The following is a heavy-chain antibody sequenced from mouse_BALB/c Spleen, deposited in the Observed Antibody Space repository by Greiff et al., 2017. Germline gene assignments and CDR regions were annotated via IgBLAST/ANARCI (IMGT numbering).Heavy chain of an antibody. J-gene: IGHJ2*01. CDR2: IDTSDSYT. D-gene: IGHD2-10*02. CDR3: ARGGYGNYFDY. CDR1: GYTFTDYW. Sequence: VQLQQSGAELVMPGASVKMSCKASGYTFTDYWMHWVKQRPGQGLEWIGAIDTSDSYTSYNQKFKGKATLTVDESSSTAYMQLSSLTSEDSAVYYCARGGYGNYFDYWGQGTTLTVSS. V-gene: IGHV1-69*01.